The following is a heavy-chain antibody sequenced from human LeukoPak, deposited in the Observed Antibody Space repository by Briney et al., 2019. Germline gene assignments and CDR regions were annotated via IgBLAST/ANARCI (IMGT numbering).Heavy chain of an antibody. CDR2: MNPNSGNT. Sequence: EASVKVSCKASGYTFTSFDINWVRQATGQGLEWMGWMNPNSGNTGYARKFQGRVTITRNTSISTAYMELSSLRSEDTAVYYCARRIAAAGTPIGYWGQGTLVTVS. D-gene: IGHD6-13*01. CDR1: GYTFTSFD. V-gene: IGHV1-8*03. J-gene: IGHJ4*02. CDR3: ARRIAAAGTPIGY.